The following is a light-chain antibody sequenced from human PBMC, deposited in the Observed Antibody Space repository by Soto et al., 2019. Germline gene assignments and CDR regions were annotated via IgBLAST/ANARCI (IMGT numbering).Light chain of an antibody. CDR3: SSYAGRNTYV. CDR2: EVV. CDR1: SSDISVYNY. J-gene: IGLJ1*01. Sequence: QSVLTQPPSASGSLGQSVTISCTGTSSDISVYNYVSWYQQVPGKAPKLMIFEVVKRPSGVPDRFSGSKSGNTASLTVSGLQAEDEADYYCSSYAGRNTYVFGPGTKVTVL. V-gene: IGLV2-8*01.